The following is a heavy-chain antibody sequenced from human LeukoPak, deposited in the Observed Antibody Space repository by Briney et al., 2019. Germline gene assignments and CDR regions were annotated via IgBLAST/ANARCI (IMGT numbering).Heavy chain of an antibody. CDR1: GFTFSSYW. D-gene: IGHD6-6*01. V-gene: IGHV3-7*02. Sequence: PGGSLRLSCAASGFTFSSYWMSGVRQAPGKGLEWVANIKQDGSEKYYVDSVKGRFTISRDNAKNSLYLQMNSLRAEDTAIYYCARVYSSSSGYYYYGMDVWGQGTTVTVSS. CDR2: IKQDGSEK. J-gene: IGHJ6*02. CDR3: ARVYSSSSGYYYYGMDV.